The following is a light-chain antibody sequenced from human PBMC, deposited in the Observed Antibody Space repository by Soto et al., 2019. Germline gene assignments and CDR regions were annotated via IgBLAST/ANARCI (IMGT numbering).Light chain of an antibody. CDR3: SSYISSSVV. Sequence: QSALTQPASVSGSPGQSITISCTGPSSDVGGYNYVSWYQQHPGKAPKLMIYDVSNRPSGVSNRFSGSKSGNTASLTISGLQAEDEADYYCSSYISSSVVFGGGTKLTVL. V-gene: IGLV2-14*01. CDR1: SSDVGGYNY. J-gene: IGLJ2*01. CDR2: DVS.